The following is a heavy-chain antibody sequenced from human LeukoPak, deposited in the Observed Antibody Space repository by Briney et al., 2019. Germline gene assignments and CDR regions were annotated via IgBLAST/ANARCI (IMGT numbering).Heavy chain of an antibody. CDR1: GGTFSSYA. CDR2: IIPIFGTA. Sequence: SVKVSCKASGGTFSSYAISWVRQAPGQGLEWMGGIIPIFGTANYAQKFQGRVTITTDESTSTAYMELSSLRSEDTAVYYCASRIEYCSSTSCYGDAFDIWGQGTMVTVSS. V-gene: IGHV1-69*05. D-gene: IGHD2-2*01. CDR3: ASRIEYCSSTSCYGDAFDI. J-gene: IGHJ3*02.